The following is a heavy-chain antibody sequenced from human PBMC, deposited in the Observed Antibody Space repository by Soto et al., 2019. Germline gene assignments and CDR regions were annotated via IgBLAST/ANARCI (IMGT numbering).Heavy chain of an antibody. CDR1: GASISSGGYS. J-gene: IGHJ4*02. D-gene: IGHD2-15*01. V-gene: IGHV4-30-2*01. CDR3: ARARYCSGGSCYSDY. Sequence: QLQLQESGSGLVKPSQTLSLTCAVSGASISSGGYSWSWIRQPPGKGLEWIGYMYQSERTYYNSSIKSRVTISVDRSKNPFSLKLSYVTAADTAMYYCARARYCSGGSCYSDYWGQGILGNVAS. CDR2: MYQSERT.